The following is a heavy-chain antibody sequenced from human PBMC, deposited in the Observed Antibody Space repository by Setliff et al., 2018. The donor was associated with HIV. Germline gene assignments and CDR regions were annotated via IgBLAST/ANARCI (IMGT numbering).Heavy chain of an antibody. D-gene: IGHD6-19*01. CDR3: ARNPRIAVAGTDYYYYMDV. J-gene: IGHJ6*03. V-gene: IGHV1-69-2*01. CDR2: VDPEDGET. CDR1: GYTFTDYY. Sequence: KASGYTFTDYYMHWVQQAPGKGLEWMGRVDPEDGETIYAEKFQGRVTITADTSTDTAYMELSSLRSEDTAVYYCARNPRIAVAGTDYYYYMDVWGTGTTVTVSS.